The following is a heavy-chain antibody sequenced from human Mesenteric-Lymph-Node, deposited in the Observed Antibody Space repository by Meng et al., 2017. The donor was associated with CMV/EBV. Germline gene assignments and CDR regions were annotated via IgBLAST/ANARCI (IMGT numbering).Heavy chain of an antibody. Sequence: LKISCAASGFTFSSYAMHWVRQAPGKGLEWVAVISYDGSNKYYADSVKGRFTISRDNSKNTLYLQMNSLRTQDTAVYYCARDMDVWGQGTTVTVSS. CDR3: ARDMDV. CDR1: GFTFSSYA. CDR2: ISYDGSNK. J-gene: IGHJ6*02. V-gene: IGHV3-30*04.